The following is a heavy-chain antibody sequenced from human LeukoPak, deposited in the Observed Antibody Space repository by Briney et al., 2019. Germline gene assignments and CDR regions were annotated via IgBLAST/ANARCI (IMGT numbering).Heavy chain of an antibody. V-gene: IGHV1-2*02. CDR2: INPNSGGT. D-gene: IGHD3-3*01. Sequence: ASVKVSCKASGYAFTGYYMHWVRQAPGQGLEWMGWINPNSGGTNYAQKFQGRVTMTRDTSISTAYMELSRLRSDDTAVYYCARTRFLEWFAPTGVWFDPWGQGTLVTVSS. CDR1: GYAFTGYY. J-gene: IGHJ5*02. CDR3: ARTRFLEWFAPTGVWFDP.